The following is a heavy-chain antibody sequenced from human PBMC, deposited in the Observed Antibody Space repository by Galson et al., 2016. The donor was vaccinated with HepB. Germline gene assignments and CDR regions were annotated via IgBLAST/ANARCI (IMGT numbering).Heavy chain of an antibody. J-gene: IGHJ5*02. V-gene: IGHV3-11*01. Sequence: SLRLSCAASGFIFSDFYMSWIRRVPGQGLEWIAYISNTGSTIFYADSVRGRFTISRDDANRKLFLEMNSLRPEDTAMYYCARLRRHSVDVTGPLKRYFDPWGQGTLVTVSS. CDR1: GFIFSDFY. CDR2: ISNTGSTI. CDR3: ARLRRHSVDVTGPLKRYFDP. D-gene: IGHD2-21*02.